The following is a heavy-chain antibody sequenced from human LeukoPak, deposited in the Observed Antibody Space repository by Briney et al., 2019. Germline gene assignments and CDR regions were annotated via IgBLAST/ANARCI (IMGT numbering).Heavy chain of an antibody. CDR3: AKDIGMIVVVTDAFDI. J-gene: IGHJ3*02. CDR1: GFTVSSNY. V-gene: IGHV3-23*01. D-gene: IGHD3-22*01. Sequence: GALRLSCAASGFTVSSNYMSWVRQAPGKGLEWVSAISGSGGSTYYADSVKGRFTISRDNSKNTLYLQMNSLRAEDTAVYYCAKDIGMIVVVTDAFDIWGQGTMVTVPS. CDR2: ISGSGGST.